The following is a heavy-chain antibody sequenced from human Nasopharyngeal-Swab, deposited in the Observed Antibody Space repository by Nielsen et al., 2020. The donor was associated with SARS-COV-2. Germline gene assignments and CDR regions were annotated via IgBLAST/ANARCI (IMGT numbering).Heavy chain of an antibody. CDR2: INSSGGST. J-gene: IGHJ4*02. V-gene: IGHV1-46*01. CDR3: ARGAGATMAGNFDY. Sequence: WVRQAPGQGLEWMGIINSSGGSTSYAQRFQGRVTMTRDTSTSTVYMELSSLRSEDTAVYYCARGAGATMAGNFDYWGQGTLVTVSS. D-gene: IGHD5-12*01.